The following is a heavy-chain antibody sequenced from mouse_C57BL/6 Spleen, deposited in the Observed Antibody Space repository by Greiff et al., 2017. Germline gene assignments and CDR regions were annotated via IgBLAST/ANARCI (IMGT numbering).Heavy chain of an antibody. CDR2: ISGGGGNT. CDR3: ARRNYDWYFDV. D-gene: IGHD2-1*01. Sequence: EVKLEESGGGLVKPGGSLKLSCAASGFTFSSYTMSWVRQTPEKRLEWVATISGGGGNTYYPDSVKGRFTISRDNAKNTLYLQMSRLGSEDTALYYCARRNYDWYFDVWGTGTTVTVSS. J-gene: IGHJ1*03. V-gene: IGHV5-9*01. CDR1: GFTFSSYT.